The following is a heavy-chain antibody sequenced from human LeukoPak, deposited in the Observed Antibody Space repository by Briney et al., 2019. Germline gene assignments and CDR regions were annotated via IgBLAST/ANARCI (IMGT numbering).Heavy chain of an antibody. V-gene: IGHV1-46*01. J-gene: IGHJ5*02. CDR1: GYTFTSYY. D-gene: IGHD4-17*01. CDR2: INPSGGST. Sequence: GASVKVSCKASGYTFTSYYMHWVRQAPGQGLEWMGIINPSGGSTSYAQKFQGRVTMTRDTSTSTVYMELSSLRSEDTAVYYCARDRRLKTTVTVNWFDPWGQGTLVTVSS. CDR3: ARDRRLKTTVTVNWFDP.